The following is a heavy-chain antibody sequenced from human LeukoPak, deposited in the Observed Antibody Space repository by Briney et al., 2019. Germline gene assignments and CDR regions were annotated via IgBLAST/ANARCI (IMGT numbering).Heavy chain of an antibody. CDR2: INPNSGGT. D-gene: IGHD3-3*02. J-gene: IGHJ6*03. CDR3: ARTAFQFGQYFYYMSV. Sequence: ASVKVSCKASGYTFTGYYMHWVRQAPGQGLEWMGWINPNSGGTNYAQKFQGRVTMTRDTSISTAYMELSRLRSDDTAVYYCARTAFQFGQYFYYMSVWGTGTTVTVSS. CDR1: GYTFTGYY. V-gene: IGHV1-2*02.